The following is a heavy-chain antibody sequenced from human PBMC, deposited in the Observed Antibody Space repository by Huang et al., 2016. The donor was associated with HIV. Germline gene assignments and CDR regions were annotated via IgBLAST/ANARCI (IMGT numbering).Heavy chain of an antibody. CDR2: ITHSGST. Sequence: QVQLHQWGAGLLKPSETLSLTCAVYGGSFSGYYWSWIRQPPGKGLEGIGEITHSGSTNYNRALKSRVTISEETSKNQCSLKLSSVTAADTAVYYCARAPHYGSGSYYYWGQGTLVTVSS. V-gene: IGHV4-34*01. CDR1: GGSFSGYY. CDR3: ARAPHYGSGSYYY. D-gene: IGHD3-10*01. J-gene: IGHJ4*02.